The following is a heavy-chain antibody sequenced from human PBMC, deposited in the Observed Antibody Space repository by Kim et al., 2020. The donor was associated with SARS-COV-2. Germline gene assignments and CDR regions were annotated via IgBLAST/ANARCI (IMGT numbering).Heavy chain of an antibody. Sequence: GGSLRLSCAASGFTFSNYAMNWVRQAPGKGLEWVSSISNSGAGTYYADSVKGRFTISRDNSKNTGYLQMNSLRAEDTAVYFCAKPSKMSGTYYPDYWGQGTLVTVSS. J-gene: IGHJ4*02. V-gene: IGHV3-23*01. CDR3: AKPSKMSGTYYPDY. D-gene: IGHD1-26*01. CDR2: ISNSGAGT. CDR1: GFTFSNYA.